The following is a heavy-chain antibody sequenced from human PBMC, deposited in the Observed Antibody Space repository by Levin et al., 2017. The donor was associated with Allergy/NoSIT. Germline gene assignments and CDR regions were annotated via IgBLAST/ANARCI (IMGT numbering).Heavy chain of an antibody. CDR2: IWYDGSNK. CDR1: GFTFSSYG. D-gene: IGHD2-15*01. Sequence: GESLKISCAASGFTFSSYGMHWVRQAPGKGLEWVAVIWYDGSNKYYADSVKGRFTISRDNSKNTLYLQMNSLRAEDTAVYYCARDRYCSGGSCYSSPFDYWGQGTLVTVSS. CDR3: ARDRYCSGGSCYSSPFDY. J-gene: IGHJ4*02. V-gene: IGHV3-33*01.